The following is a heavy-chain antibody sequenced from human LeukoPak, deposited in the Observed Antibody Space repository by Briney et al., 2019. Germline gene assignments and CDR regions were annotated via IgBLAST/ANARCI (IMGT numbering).Heavy chain of an antibody. CDR3: ARGSGYYDSSGYYSIPFDY. D-gene: IGHD3-22*01. J-gene: IGHJ4*02. Sequence: GASVKVSCKASGGTFSSYAISWVRQAPGQGLEWMGRIIPILGIANYAQKFQGRVTITADKSTSTAYMELSSPRSEDTAVYYCARGSGYYDSSGYYSIPFDYWGQGTLVTVSS. CDR1: GGTFSSYA. V-gene: IGHV1-69*04. CDR2: IIPILGIA.